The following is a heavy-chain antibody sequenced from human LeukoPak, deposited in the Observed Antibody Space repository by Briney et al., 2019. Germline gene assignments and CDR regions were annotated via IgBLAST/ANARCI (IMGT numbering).Heavy chain of an antibody. V-gene: IGHV3-30*02. CDR3: AKDTHYYGSGSYSRGIDY. J-gene: IGHJ4*02. Sequence: GGSLRLSCAASGFTFSSYGMHWVRQAPGKGLEWVAFIRYDGSNKYYADSVKGRFTISRDNSKNTLYLQMNSLRAEDTAVYYCAKDTHYYGSGSYSRGIDYWGQGTLVTVSS. CDR1: GFTFSSYG. CDR2: IRYDGSNK. D-gene: IGHD3-10*01.